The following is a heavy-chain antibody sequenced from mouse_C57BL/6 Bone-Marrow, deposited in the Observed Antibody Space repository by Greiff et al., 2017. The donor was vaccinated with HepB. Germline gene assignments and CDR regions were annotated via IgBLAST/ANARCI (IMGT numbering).Heavy chain of an antibody. V-gene: IGHV1-59*01. CDR3: ARWLSYYYAMDY. D-gene: IGHD2-2*01. J-gene: IGHJ4*01. CDR1: GYTFTSYW. Sequence: QVQLQQPGAELVRPGTSVKLSCKASGYTFTSYWMHWVKQRPGQGLEWIGVIDPSDSYTNYNQKFKGKATLTVDTSSSTAYMQLSSLTSVDSAVYYCARWLSYYYAMDYWGRGTSVTVSS. CDR2: IDPSDSYT.